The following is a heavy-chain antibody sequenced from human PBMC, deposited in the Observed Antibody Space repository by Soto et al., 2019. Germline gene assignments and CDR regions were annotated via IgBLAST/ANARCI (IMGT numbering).Heavy chain of an antibody. Sequence: GESLKISCKGSGYSFTSYWIGWVRQMPGKGLEWMGIIHPGDSDTRYSPSFQGQVTISADKSISTAYLQWSSLKASDTAMYYCARHESSSSSSYYYYGMDVWGQGTTVTVSS. CDR1: GYSFTSYW. CDR3: ARHESSSSSSYYYYGMDV. CDR2: IHPGDSDT. V-gene: IGHV5-51*01. J-gene: IGHJ6*02. D-gene: IGHD6-6*01.